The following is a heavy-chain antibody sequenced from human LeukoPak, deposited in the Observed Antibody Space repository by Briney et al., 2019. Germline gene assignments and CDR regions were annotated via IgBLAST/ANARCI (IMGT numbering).Heavy chain of an antibody. CDR3: ARETLYCSGGGCYRALDP. Sequence: GESLKISCKGSGYTFTNYCINWVRQMPGKGLEWMARIDPSDSYTNYSPSFQGHVTISVDKSINTAYLQWSSLKASDTAMYYCARETLYCSGGGCYRALDPWGQGTLVTVSS. CDR1: GYTFTNYC. V-gene: IGHV5-10-1*01. J-gene: IGHJ5*02. CDR2: IDPSDSYT. D-gene: IGHD2-15*01.